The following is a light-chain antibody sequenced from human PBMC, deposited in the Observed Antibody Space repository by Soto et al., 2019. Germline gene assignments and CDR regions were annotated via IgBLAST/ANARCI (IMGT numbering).Light chain of an antibody. CDR3: CSYADSNTWV. CDR1: SSDVGTYNY. CDR2: DVS. J-gene: IGLJ2*01. V-gene: IGLV2-11*01. Sequence: QSALTQPRSVSGSPGQSVTISCTGTSSDVGTYNYVSWYQQHPGKAPKLMIYDVSKRPSGVPDRFSGSKSGNTASLTISGLQAEDEADYYCCSYADSNTWVFGGGTKVTVL.